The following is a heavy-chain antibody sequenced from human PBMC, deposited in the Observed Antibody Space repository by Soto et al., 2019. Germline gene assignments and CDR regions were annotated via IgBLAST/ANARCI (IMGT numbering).Heavy chain of an antibody. J-gene: IGHJ4*02. D-gene: IGHD3-9*01. CDR3: TRALLKSLDY. CDR2: IHYSGTT. CDR1: GASISTSYW. Sequence: SETLSLTCAVSGASISTSYWWSWVRQSPGKGLEWIGEIHYSGTTNYNPSLKSRVLISQDKSKNQFSLSLNSVTAADTAMYYCTRALLKSLDYWGQGTLVTVS. V-gene: IGHV4-4*02.